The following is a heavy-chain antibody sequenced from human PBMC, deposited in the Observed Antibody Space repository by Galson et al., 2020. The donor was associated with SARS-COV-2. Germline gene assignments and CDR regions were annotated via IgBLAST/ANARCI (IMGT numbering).Heavy chain of an antibody. D-gene: IGHD3-3*01. V-gene: IGHV1-69*13. Sequence: SVKVSCKASGGTFSSYAISWVRQAPGQGLEWMGGIIPIFGTANYAQKFQGRVTITADESTSTAYMELSSLRSEDTAVYYCARGVKARAGLEWLSRWFDPWGQGTLVTVSS. CDR1: GGTFSSYA. CDR3: ARGVKARAGLEWLSRWFDP. J-gene: IGHJ5*02. CDR2: IIPIFGTA.